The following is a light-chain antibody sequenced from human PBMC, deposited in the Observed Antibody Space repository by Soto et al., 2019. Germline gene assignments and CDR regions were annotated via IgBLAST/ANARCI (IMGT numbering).Light chain of an antibody. J-gene: IGLJ1*01. CDR1: SGDVGYYNY. CDR3: SSYTNINTRACV. Sequence: QSALTQPASVSGSPGQSITISCTGTSGDVGYYNYVSWYQQHPGKAPKLIIYEVTDRPSGVSNRFSGSKSGNTASLTISGLQAEDEAEYYCSSYTNINTRACVFGTGTKVTVL. V-gene: IGLV2-14*01. CDR2: EVT.